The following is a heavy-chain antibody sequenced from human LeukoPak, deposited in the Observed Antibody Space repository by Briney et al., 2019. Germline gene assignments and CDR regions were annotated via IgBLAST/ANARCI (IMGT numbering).Heavy chain of an antibody. CDR1: GGTFSSYA. CDR2: IIPIFGTA. D-gene: IGHD5-18*01. CDR3: ARLGYSYDHPFDY. J-gene: IGHJ4*02. V-gene: IGHV1-69*05. Sequence: SVKVSCKASGGTFSSYAISWVRQAPGQGLEWTGGIIPIFGTANYAQKFQGRVTITTDESTSTAYMELSSLRSEDTAVYYCARLGYSYDHPFDYWGQGTLVTVSS.